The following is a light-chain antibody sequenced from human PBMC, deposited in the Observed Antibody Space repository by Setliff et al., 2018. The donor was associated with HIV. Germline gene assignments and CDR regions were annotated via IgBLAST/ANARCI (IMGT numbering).Light chain of an antibody. CDR1: TRNVGGGHGY. Sequence: QSVLTQPDSVSGSPGQSLTISCTGTTRNVGGGHGYVSWYQQHAGKAPKLLIFEVTKRPSGVSSRFSGSKSGSTASLTISGLQSEDEAEYYCATWDDRLNVVFGGGTKVTVL. CDR3: ATWDDRLNVV. V-gene: IGLV2-14*03. J-gene: IGLJ2*01. CDR2: EVT.